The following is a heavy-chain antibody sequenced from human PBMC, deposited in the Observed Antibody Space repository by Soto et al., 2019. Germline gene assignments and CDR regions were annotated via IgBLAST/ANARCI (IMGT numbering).Heavy chain of an antibody. CDR2: IYYSGST. J-gene: IGHJ6*02. CDR3: ATDGREASGMDV. CDR1: GGSISSSSYY. Sequence: PSETLSLTCTVSGGSISSSSYYWGWIRQPPGKGLEWIGSIYYSGSTYYNPSLKSRVTISVDTSKNQFSLKLSSVTAADTAVYYSATDGREASGMDVWGQGTKVTVSS. V-gene: IGHV4-39*02. D-gene: IGHD1-26*01.